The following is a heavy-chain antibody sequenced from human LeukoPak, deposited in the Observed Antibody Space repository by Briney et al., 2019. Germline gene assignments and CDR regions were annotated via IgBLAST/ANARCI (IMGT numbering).Heavy chain of an antibody. CDR3: ASLSGAYNWFDP. Sequence: SETLSLTCAVYGGSFSGYYWSWIRQPPGKGLEWIGSIYYSGSTYYNPSLKSRVTISVDTSKNQFSLKLSSVTAADTAVYYCASLSGAYNWFDPWGQGTLVTVSS. CDR2: IYYSGST. D-gene: IGHD1-26*01. J-gene: IGHJ5*02. V-gene: IGHV4-34*01. CDR1: GGSFSGYY.